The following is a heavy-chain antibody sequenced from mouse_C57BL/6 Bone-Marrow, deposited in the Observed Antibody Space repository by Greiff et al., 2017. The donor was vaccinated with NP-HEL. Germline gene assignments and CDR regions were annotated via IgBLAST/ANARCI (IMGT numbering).Heavy chain of an antibody. CDR1: GFTFSDYY. CDR3: ALLCQNSYWYFDV. V-gene: IGHV5-16*01. Sequence: EVMLVESEGGLVQPGSSMKLSCTASGFTFSDYYMAWVRQVPEKGLEWVANINYDGSSTYYLDSLKSRFIISRDNAKNILYLQMSSLKSEDTATYYCALLCQNSYWYFDVWGTGTTVTVSS. J-gene: IGHJ1*03. D-gene: IGHD1-1*02. CDR2: INYDGSST.